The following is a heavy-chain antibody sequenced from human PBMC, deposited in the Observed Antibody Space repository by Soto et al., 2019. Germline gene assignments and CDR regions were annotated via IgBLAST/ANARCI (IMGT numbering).Heavy chain of an antibody. J-gene: IGHJ6*02. Sequence: SETLSLTCTVSGGSISNYYWSWIRQPPGNGLEWIGYIHHSGSTNYNPSLKSRVTISVDTSKNQFSLKLSSVTAADTARYYFARDLGVRGVIMGPNYYYGMDVGGQGTTVSVSS. CDR3: ARDLGVRGVIMGPNYYYGMDV. CDR2: IHHSGST. CDR1: GGSISNYY. V-gene: IGHV4-59*01. D-gene: IGHD3-10*01.